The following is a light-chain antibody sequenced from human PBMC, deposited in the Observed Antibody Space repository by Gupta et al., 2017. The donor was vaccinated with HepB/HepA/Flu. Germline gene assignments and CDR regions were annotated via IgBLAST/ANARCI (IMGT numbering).Light chain of an antibody. CDR2: YKSDSDK. CDR1: SGISAAIYR. V-gene: IGLV5-45*02. CDR3: MIWHSSAVV. Sequence: QAVLTQPSSLSASPGASASLTCTLRSGISAAIYRIYWYQQKPGSPPQFLLSYKSDSDKQQGSGVPSRFSGSKDGSDNAGILLISGLQSEDEADYYCMIWHSSAVVFGGGTKMTVL. J-gene: IGLJ2*01.